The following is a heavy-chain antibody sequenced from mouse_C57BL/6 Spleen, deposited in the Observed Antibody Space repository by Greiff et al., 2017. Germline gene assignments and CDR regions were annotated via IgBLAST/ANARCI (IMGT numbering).Heavy chain of an antibody. J-gene: IGHJ2*01. Sequence: VQLQQPGAELVMPGASVKLSCKASGYTFTSYWMHWVKQRPGQGLEWIGEIDPSDSYTNYNQKFKGKSTLTVDKSSSTAYMQLSSLTSEDSAVYYCARGKTGTWDYWGQGTTLTVSS. CDR2: IDPSDSYT. CDR3: ARGKTGTWDY. V-gene: IGHV1-69*01. D-gene: IGHD4-1*01. CDR1: GYTFTSYW.